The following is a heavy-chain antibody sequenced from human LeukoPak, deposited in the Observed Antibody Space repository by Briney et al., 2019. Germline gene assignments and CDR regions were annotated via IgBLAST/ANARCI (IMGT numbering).Heavy chain of an antibody. Sequence: GASLQISCEGSGSIFTSYWIGWGRQLPGKGLEWMGIIYPGDSDTKYSPSFQGQVTISADKSISTAYLQWSSLKASDTAMYYCARESVHEGFDPWGQGTLVTVSS. J-gene: IGHJ5*02. V-gene: IGHV5-51*01. CDR1: GSIFTSYW. CDR2: IYPGDSDT. CDR3: ARESVHEGFDP.